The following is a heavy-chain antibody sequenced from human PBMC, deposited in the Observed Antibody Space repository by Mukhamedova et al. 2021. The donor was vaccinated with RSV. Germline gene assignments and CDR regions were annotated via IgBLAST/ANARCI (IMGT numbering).Heavy chain of an antibody. Sequence: WVRQAPGQGLEWMGWINPNSGGTNYAQKFQGRVTMTRDTSISTAYMELSRLRSDDTAVYYCARGDILTGYYTDYWGQGTLVTVSS. D-gene: IGHD3-9*01. J-gene: IGHJ4*02. CDR2: INPNSGGT. CDR3: ARGDILTGYYTDY. V-gene: IGHV1-2*02.